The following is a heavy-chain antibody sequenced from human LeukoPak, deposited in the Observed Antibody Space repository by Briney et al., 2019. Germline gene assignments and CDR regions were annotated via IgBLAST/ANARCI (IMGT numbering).Heavy chain of an antibody. CDR2: LRDNGYT. CDR3: VKASWVSNADAVL. Sequence: PGLAVTLSCLRWGFTFSSYAMSWLREPAARGLAGVASLRDNGYTFYEDSVKGRFTLSRDDSRNTVYLQLNNLSVEDTAVYYCVKASWVSNADAVLWGQGTVVTVSS. J-gene: IGHJ4*02. CDR1: GFTFSSYA. D-gene: IGHD1-1*01. V-gene: IGHV3-23*01.